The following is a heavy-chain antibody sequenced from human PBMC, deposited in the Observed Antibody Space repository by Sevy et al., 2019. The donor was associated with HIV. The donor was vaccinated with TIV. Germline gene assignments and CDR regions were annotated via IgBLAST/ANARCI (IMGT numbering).Heavy chain of an antibody. V-gene: IGHV3-23*01. CDR3: AKGGGGHYDPDEIGYYFYYYNMDV. CDR1: GFSFDSYG. CDR2: ISGSGTRT. J-gene: IGHJ6*03. D-gene: IGHD3-22*01. Sequence: GGSLRLSCAVSGFSFDSYGMTWVRQAPGKGLERVSGISGSGTRTYYADSVKGRFSISRDNSKNRLYLQMNSLRSEDTAIYYCAKGGGGHYDPDEIGYYFYYYNMDVWGKGTTVTVSS.